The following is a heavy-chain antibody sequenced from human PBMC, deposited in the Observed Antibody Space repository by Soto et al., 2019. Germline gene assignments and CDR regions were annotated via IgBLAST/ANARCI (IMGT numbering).Heavy chain of an antibody. CDR2: ISGSGGST. D-gene: IGHD2-2*01. Sequence: PGESLRLSCAASGVTFSSYAMSWVRQAPGKGLEWVSAISGSGGSTYYADSVKGRFTISRDNSKNTLYLQMNSLRAEDTAVYYCAKVSYCSSTSCHHYFFAFRAQRSLVLVSS. CDR1: GVTFSSYA. CDR3: AKVSYCSSTSCHHYFFAF. V-gene: IGHV3-23*01. J-gene: IGHJ4*02.